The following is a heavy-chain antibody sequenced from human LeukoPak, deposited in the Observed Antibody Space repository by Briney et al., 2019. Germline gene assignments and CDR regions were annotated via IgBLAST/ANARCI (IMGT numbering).Heavy chain of an antibody. CDR3: ARSFEYYYDSSGYFYYYYYYMDV. CDR2: IIPIFGTA. CDR1: GGTFSSYA. D-gene: IGHD3-22*01. V-gene: IGHV1-69*01. J-gene: IGHJ6*03. Sequence: SVKVSCKASGGTFSSYAISWVRQAPGQGLEWMGGIIPIFGTASYAQKFQGRVTITADESTSTAYMELSSLRSEDTAVYYCARSFEYYYDSSGYFYYYYYYMDVWGKGTTVTVSS.